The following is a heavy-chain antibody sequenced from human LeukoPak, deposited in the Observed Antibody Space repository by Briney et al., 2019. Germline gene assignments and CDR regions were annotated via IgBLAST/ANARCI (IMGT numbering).Heavy chain of an antibody. J-gene: IGHJ5*02. Sequence: ASVKVSCKASGYTFTGYCMHWVRQAPGQGLEWMGWINPNSGGTNYAQKFQGRVTMTRDTSISTAYMELSRLRSDDTAVYYCARGIWFGELLYGDNWLDPWGQGTLVTVSS. CDR1: GYTFTGYC. D-gene: IGHD3-10*01. V-gene: IGHV1-2*02. CDR2: INPNSGGT. CDR3: ARGIWFGELLYGDNWLDP.